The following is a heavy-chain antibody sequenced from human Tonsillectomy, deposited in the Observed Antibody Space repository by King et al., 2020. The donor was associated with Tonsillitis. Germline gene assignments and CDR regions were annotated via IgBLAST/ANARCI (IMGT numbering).Heavy chain of an antibody. J-gene: IGHJ4*02. CDR3: AKGGRYCSRTSCYGGDY. CDR2: ISGSGGST. D-gene: IGHD2-2*01. CDR1: GFTFSSYA. Sequence: QLVQSGGGLVQPGGSLRPSCAASGFTFSSYAMSWVRQAPGKGLEWVSAISGSGGSTYYADSVKGRFTISRDNSKNTLYLQMNSLRAEDTAVYYCAKGGRYCSRTSCYGGDYWGQGTLVTVSS. V-gene: IGHV3-23*04.